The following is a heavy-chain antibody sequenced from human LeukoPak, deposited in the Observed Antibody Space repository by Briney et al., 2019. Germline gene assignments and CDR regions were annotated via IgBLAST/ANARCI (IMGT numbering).Heavy chain of an antibody. CDR1: GYTFTSYG. CDR2: ISAYNGNT. D-gene: IGHD3-22*01. J-gene: IGHJ4*02. V-gene: IGHV1-18*01. CDR3: ASQYYYDSSGYYYFDY. Sequence: ASVKVSCKASGYTFTSYGISWVRQAPGQGLEWMGWISAYNGNTNYAQKLQGRVTMTTDTSTSTAYVELRSLRSDDTAVYYCASQYYYDSSGYYYFDYWGQGTLVTVSS.